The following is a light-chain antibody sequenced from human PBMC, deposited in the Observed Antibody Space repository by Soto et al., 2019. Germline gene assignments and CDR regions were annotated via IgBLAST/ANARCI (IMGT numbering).Light chain of an antibody. CDR2: AVS. Sequence: DIQMTQSPSSVSASVGDRVTITCRASQGIYDWLAWYQQKPGKAHKLLISAVSNLQSGVPSRFSGSGYGTYFTLTISSLQPEDFATFYCQQANTFPLTLGPGTKVDIK. J-gene: IGKJ3*01. CDR3: QQANTFPLT. V-gene: IGKV1D-12*01. CDR1: QGIYDW.